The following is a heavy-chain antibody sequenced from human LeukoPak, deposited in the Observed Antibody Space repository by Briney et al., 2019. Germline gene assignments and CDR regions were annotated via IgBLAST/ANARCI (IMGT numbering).Heavy chain of an antibody. CDR2: IIPIFGTA. D-gene: IGHD2-2*01. V-gene: IGHV1-69*06. J-gene: IGHJ6*04. CDR3: ARDEVVVVAPAGDYYYYGMDV. Sequence: ASVKVSCKASGGTFGSYAISWVRQAPGQGLEWMGGIIPIFGTANYAQKFQGRVTITADKSTSTAYMELSSLRSEDTAVYYCARDEVVVVAPAGDYYYYGMDVWGKGTTVTVSS. CDR1: GGTFGSYA.